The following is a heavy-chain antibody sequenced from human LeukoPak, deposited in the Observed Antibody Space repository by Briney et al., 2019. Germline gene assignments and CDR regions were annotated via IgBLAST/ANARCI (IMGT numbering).Heavy chain of an antibody. CDR3: ARDLGIVGATDY. V-gene: IGHV1-18*01. CDR2: ISGYNGKT. D-gene: IGHD1-26*01. CDR1: GYTFINYG. Sequence: ASVKVSCKTSGYTFINYGVTWVRHARGQGLEWMGWISGYNGKTQYAQKIQGRVTMTTDTSTSTAYMELRSLTSDDSAIYYCARDLGIVGATDYWGQGTLVTVSS. J-gene: IGHJ4*02.